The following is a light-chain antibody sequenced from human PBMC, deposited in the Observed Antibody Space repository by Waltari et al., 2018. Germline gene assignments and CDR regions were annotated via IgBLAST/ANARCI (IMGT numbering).Light chain of an antibody. J-gene: IGKJ4*01. V-gene: IGKV3-11*01. Sequence: EVVFTQSPATLSLSPGERATLSCRASQSVSIYLAWYQQKPGQAPRLLIYDASNRATGIPARFSGSGSGTDFTLTINSLEPEDFAVYYCQQRSIWPPLTFGGGTKVEIK. CDR3: QQRSIWPPLT. CDR2: DAS. CDR1: QSVSIY.